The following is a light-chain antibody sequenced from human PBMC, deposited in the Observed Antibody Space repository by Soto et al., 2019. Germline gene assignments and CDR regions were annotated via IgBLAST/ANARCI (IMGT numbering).Light chain of an antibody. CDR3: AKWDDSLSGYV. Sequence: QSALTQPPSASGTPGQRVTISCSGSSSNIKSNYVYWYQQLPGTAPKLLIYRNDQRPSGVPDRFSGSKSGTSASLAISGLRSEDEADYYCAKWDDSLSGYVFGTGTKVTVL. V-gene: IGLV1-47*01. CDR1: SSNIKSNY. J-gene: IGLJ1*01. CDR2: RND.